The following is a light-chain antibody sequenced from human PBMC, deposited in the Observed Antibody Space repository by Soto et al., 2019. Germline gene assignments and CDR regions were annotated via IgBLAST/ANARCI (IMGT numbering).Light chain of an antibody. CDR2: DAS. Sequence: EIVLTKSPATLSLSPGERATLSCSAIPSVSSYVAWYQQKSGHAPWLLIYDASHRATGIPARFSGSGSGTDFTLTISSLEPEDVAVYYCQQRSTWPLAFGGGTKV. CDR1: PSVSSY. J-gene: IGKJ4*01. CDR3: QQRSTWPLA. V-gene: IGKV3-11*01.